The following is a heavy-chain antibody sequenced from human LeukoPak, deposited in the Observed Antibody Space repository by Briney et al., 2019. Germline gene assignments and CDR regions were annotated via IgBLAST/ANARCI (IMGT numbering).Heavy chain of an antibody. V-gene: IGHV1-69*04. J-gene: IGHJ4*02. CDR2: IIPILGVE. D-gene: IGHD5-24*01. Sequence: SVKVSCKTPGGTFSSHAPNWVRQAPGQGLEWVGRIIPILGVENYAQKFQGRATITADKSTSTVYMELSSLTSEDTAVYYCARDREMATGGFDYWGQGTLVTVSS. CDR1: GGTFSSHA. CDR3: ARDREMATGGFDY.